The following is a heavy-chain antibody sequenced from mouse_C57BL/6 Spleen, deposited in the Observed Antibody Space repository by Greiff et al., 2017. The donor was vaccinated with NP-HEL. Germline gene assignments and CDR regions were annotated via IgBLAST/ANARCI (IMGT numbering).Heavy chain of an antibody. J-gene: IGHJ3*01. CDR1: GYTFTSSW. CDR3: ARGGYGNGAY. CDR2: IYPGSGST. Sequence: QVQLKQPGAELVKPGASVKMSCKASGYTFTSSWITWVKQRPGQGLEWIGDIYPGSGSTNYTEKFKSKATLTVDTSSSTAYMQLSSLTSEDSAVYYCARGGYGNGAYWGQGTLVTVSA. V-gene: IGHV1-55*01. D-gene: IGHD2-1*01.